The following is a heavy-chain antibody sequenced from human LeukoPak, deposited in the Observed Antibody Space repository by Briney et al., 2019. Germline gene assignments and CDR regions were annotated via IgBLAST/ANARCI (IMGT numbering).Heavy chain of an antibody. CDR3: ARGSAYSH. CDR2: IYSGGST. D-gene: IGHD3-22*01. V-gene: IGHV3-66*02. Sequence: GGSLRLSCAASGFIVSTNYMSWVRQATGKGLEWVSVIYSGGSTYYADSVKGRFTISRDNSKNMLYLQMNSLRAEDTAVYYCARGSAYSHWGQGTLVTVSS. CDR1: GFIVSTNY. J-gene: IGHJ4*02.